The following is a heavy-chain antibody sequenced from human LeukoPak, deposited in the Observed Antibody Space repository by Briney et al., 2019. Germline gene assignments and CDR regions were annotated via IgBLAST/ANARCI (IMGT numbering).Heavy chain of an antibody. J-gene: IGHJ6*03. V-gene: IGHV1-2*02. CDR3: ARGATGRGDYYYYMDV. D-gene: IGHD1-1*01. CDR2: INPNSGGT. CDR1: GYTFTGYY. Sequence: ASVKVSCKASGYTFTGYYMHWVRQAPGQGLEWMGWINPNSGGTNYAQKFQGRVTMTRDTSISTAYMVLSRLRSDDTAVYYCARGATGRGDYYYYMDVWGKGTTVTVSS.